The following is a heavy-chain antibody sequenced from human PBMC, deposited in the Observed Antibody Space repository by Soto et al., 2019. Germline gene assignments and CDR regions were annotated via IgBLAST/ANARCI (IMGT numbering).Heavy chain of an antibody. V-gene: IGHV4-34*01. D-gene: IGHD3-9*01. Sequence: QVQLQQWGAGLLKPSETLSLTCAVYGGSFSGYYWTWIRQPPGTGLEWMGEINHSGRTNYNPSIKSRVTISVDTSKNQFSLKLTSVTAADTAVYYCARDKMTGLFDYWGQGTLVTVSS. CDR1: GGSFSGYY. CDR2: INHSGRT. J-gene: IGHJ4*02. CDR3: ARDKMTGLFDY.